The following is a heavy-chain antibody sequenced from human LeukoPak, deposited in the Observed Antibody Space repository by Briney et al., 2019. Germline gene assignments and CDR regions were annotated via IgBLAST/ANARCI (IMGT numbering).Heavy chain of an antibody. CDR3: ARYYGSGSEPPYYFDY. CDR2: IYYSGRT. CDR1: VDSDRSGSYY. J-gene: IGHJ4*02. V-gene: IGHV4-61*01. Sequence: SETQSLTYTVSVDSDRSGSYYWSSIRQPPGKGLGRIGCIYYSGRTNYNPSLKSRVTISVDTSKNQFSLKLSSVTAADTAVYYCARYYGSGSEPPYYFDYWGQGTLVTVSS. D-gene: IGHD3-10*01.